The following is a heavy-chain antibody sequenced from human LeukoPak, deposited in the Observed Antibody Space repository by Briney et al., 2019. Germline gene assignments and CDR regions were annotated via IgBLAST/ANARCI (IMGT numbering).Heavy chain of an antibody. Sequence: GGSLRLSCAASGFTFSSYEMNWVRQAPGKGLEWVSYISSSGSNIYYADSVKGRFTISRDNAKNSLYLQMNSLRAEDTAVYYCARVNPTNSGFYTYWGQGTLVTVSS. J-gene: IGHJ1*01. V-gene: IGHV3-48*03. CDR2: ISSSGSNI. CDR3: ARVNPTNSGFYTY. CDR1: GFTFSSYE. D-gene: IGHD3-22*01.